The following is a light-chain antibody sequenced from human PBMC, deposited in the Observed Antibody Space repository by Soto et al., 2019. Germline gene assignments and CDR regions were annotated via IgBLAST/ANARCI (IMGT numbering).Light chain of an antibody. Sequence: EIVLTQSPATLSLSPGERATLSCRASQSISSYLAWYQQKPGQAPRLLIYDASIRAIGIPARFSGSGSGTDFTLTISSLEPEDFAVYYCQQRDTWPPVTFGGGTRVEIK. J-gene: IGKJ4*01. CDR1: QSISSY. CDR2: DAS. CDR3: QQRDTWPPVT. V-gene: IGKV3-11*01.